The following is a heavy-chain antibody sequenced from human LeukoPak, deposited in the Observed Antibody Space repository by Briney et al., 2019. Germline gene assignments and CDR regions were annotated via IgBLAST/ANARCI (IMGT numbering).Heavy chain of an antibody. CDR1: GDSVSSNSAA. Sequence: SQTLSLTSAISGDSVSSNSAAWNWIRQSPSRGLEWLGRTYYRSKWYNDYAVSVKSRITINPDTSKNQFSLQLNSVTPEDTAVYYCARAPVAYQYCTNGVCYRYNWFDPWGQGTLVTVSS. CDR2: TYYRSKWYN. J-gene: IGHJ5*02. CDR3: ARAPVAYQYCTNGVCYRYNWFDP. V-gene: IGHV6-1*01. D-gene: IGHD2-8*01.